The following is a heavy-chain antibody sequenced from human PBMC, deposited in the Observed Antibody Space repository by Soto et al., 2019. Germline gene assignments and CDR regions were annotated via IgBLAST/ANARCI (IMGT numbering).Heavy chain of an antibody. J-gene: IGHJ6*02. CDR3: ETIHCGGDCYSWYYYYYYGLGD. Sequence: EGSLRLSCAASGSTFSSYGMHWVRQAPSKGLEWVAVISYDGSNKYYADSVQGRFTISRDNSKSTLYLHMNSLRADTTAAYYRETIHCGGDCYSWYYYYYYGLGDCRRGTTV. D-gene: IGHD2-21*02. CDR2: ISYDGSNK. CDR1: GSTFSSYG. V-gene: IGHV3-30*03.